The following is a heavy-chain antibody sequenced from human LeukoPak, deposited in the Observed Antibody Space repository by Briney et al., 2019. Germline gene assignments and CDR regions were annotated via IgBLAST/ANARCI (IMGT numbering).Heavy chain of an antibody. CDR1: GYTFTGYY. CDR3: ARDYGGNLAY. V-gene: IGHV1-2*02. Sequence: GASVKVSCKASGYTFTGYYMHWVRQAPGQGLEWMGWINPNSGGTNYAQKFQGRVTMTGDTSISTAFMELSRLRSDDTAVYYCARDYGGNLAYWGQGTLVTVSS. J-gene: IGHJ4*02. D-gene: IGHD4-23*01. CDR2: INPNSGGT.